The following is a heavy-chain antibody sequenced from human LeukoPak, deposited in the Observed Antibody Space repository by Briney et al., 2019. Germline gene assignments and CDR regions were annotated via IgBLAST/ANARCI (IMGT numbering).Heavy chain of an antibody. CDR2: IGGSDGRT. Sequence: GGSLRLSCAASGFTFSTYAMSWVRQAPGKGLEWVSLIGGSDGRTRYADSVKGRFSISRDNSMNTLFLQMNSLRAEDTAVYYCARDYWGSGNRYFDYWGQGTPVTVSS. V-gene: IGHV3-23*01. D-gene: IGHD3-10*01. J-gene: IGHJ4*02. CDR3: ARDYWGSGNRYFDY. CDR1: GFTFSTYA.